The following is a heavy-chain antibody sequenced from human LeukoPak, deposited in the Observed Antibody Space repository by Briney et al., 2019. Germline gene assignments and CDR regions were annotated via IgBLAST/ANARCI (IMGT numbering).Heavy chain of an antibody. V-gene: IGHV1-2*06. CDR2: INPNSGGT. D-gene: IGHD6-13*01. CDR3: AKGYSSSRYGAFDI. J-gene: IGHJ3*02. Sequence: VSVKVSCKASGYTFTGYYMHWVRQAPGQGLEWMGRINPNSGGTNYAQKFQGRVTMTRDTSISTAYMELSRLRSDDTAVYYCAKGYSSSRYGAFDIWGQGTMVTVSS. CDR1: GYTFTGYY.